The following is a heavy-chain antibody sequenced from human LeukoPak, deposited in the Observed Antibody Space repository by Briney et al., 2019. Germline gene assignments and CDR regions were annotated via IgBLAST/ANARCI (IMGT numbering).Heavy chain of an antibody. Sequence: GGSLRLSCAASGFTFSSYAMHWVRQAPGKGLEWVAVVSYDGSNKYYANSVKGRFTISRDNSKNTLYLQMNSLRAEDTAVYYCAREGYPGIAVTGRSLDYWGQGTLVTVS. CDR2: VSYDGSNK. CDR1: GFTFSSYA. J-gene: IGHJ4*02. D-gene: IGHD6-13*01. V-gene: IGHV3-30*04. CDR3: AREGYPGIAVTGRSLDY.